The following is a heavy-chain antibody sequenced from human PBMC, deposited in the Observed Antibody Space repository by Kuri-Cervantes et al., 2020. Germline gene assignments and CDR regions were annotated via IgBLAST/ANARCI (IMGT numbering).Heavy chain of an antibody. Sequence: GGSLRLSCAASGFTFSSYAMSWVRQAPGKGLEWVSGISWNSGSIGYADSVKGRFTISRDNAKNSLYLQMNSLRAEDTAVYYCAKRPSFSPAAGTFDYWGQGTLVTVSS. J-gene: IGHJ4*02. CDR3: AKRPSFSPAAGTFDY. CDR2: ISWNSGSI. D-gene: IGHD6-13*01. CDR1: GFTFSSYA. V-gene: IGHV3-23*01.